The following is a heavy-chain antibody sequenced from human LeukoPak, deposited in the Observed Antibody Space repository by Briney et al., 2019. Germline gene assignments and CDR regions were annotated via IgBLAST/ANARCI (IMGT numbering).Heavy chain of an antibody. CDR1: GYTFTSYG. Sequence: ASVKVSCKASGYTFTSYGISWVRQAPGQGLEWMGWISAYNGNTNYAQKLQGRVTMTTDTSTSTAYMELRSLRSDDTAVYYCARVTENIVVVTAKWEWFDRWGEGTLVTVSS. V-gene: IGHV1-18*01. D-gene: IGHD2-21*02. CDR2: ISAYNGNT. CDR3: ARVTENIVVVTAKWEWFDR. J-gene: IGHJ5*02.